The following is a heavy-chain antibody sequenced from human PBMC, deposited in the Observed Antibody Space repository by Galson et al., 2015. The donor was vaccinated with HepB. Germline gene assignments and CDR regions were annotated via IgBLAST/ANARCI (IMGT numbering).Heavy chain of an antibody. CDR2: INSDGSST. J-gene: IGHJ6*02. V-gene: IGHV3-74*01. CDR1: GFTFSSYW. Sequence: SLRLSCAASGFTFSSYWMHWVRQAPGKGLVWVSRINSDGSSTNYADSVKGRFTISRDNAKNTLYLQMNSLRAEDTAVYYCARPDTGGGFYYGMDVWGQGTAVTVSS. CDR3: ARPDTGGGFYYGMDV. D-gene: IGHD2-8*02.